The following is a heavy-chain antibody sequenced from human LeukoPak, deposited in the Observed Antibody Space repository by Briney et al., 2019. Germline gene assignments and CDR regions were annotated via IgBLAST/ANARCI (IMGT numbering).Heavy chain of an antibody. Sequence: PGGSLRLSCAASGFTFNLYWIHWVRQPPGKGLEWPSRISADGTTTNYADSVKGRFTISRDNAKNTLYLQMHSLRVDDMAVYYCARDSRYHSGWGSYQPYWFDPWGQGTLVTVSS. CDR1: GFTFNLYW. J-gene: IGHJ5*02. CDR3: ARDSRYHSGWGSYQPYWFDP. V-gene: IGHV3-74*01. CDR2: ISADGTTT. D-gene: IGHD3-10*01.